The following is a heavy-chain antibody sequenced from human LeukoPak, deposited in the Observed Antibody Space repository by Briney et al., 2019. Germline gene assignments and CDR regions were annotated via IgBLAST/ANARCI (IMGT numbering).Heavy chain of an antibody. D-gene: IGHD1-7*01. Sequence: PGGSLRLSCAASGFTFSSYAMHWVRQAPGKGLEWVAVISYDGSNKYYAGSVKGRFTISRDNSKNTLYLQMNSLRAEDTAVYYCAREVGPRYNWNYVYYYYYGMDVWGQGTTVTVSS. V-gene: IGHV3-30-3*01. CDR1: GFTFSSYA. CDR3: AREVGPRYNWNYVYYYYYGMDV. CDR2: ISYDGSNK. J-gene: IGHJ6*02.